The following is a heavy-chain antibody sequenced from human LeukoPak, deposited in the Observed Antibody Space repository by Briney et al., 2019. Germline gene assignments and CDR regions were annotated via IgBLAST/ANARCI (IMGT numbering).Heavy chain of an antibody. CDR3: ARGGFGELLYDFDY. Sequence: PSETLSLTCTVSGGSTSSYYWSWIRQPPGKGLEWIGYIYYSGSTNYNPSLKSRVTISVDTSKNQFSLKLSSVTAADTAVYYCARGGFGELLYDFDYWGQGTLVTVSS. CDR1: GGSTSSYY. CDR2: IYYSGST. V-gene: IGHV4-59*01. D-gene: IGHD3-10*01. J-gene: IGHJ4*02.